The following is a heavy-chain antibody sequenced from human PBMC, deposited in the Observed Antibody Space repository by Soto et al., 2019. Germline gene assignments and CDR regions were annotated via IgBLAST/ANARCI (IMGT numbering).Heavy chain of an antibody. CDR3: ATDLGTGY. Sequence: EVQLVESGGGLVQPGGSLRLSCAASGFTFSSYWMHWVRQAPGKGLVWVSRMNSAGSSTSYADSVKGRFTISRDNAKNTLYLQMNRLQTEDTAVYYCATDLGTGYRVQGTMVTVSS. J-gene: IGHJ4*02. CDR1: GFTFSSYW. V-gene: IGHV3-74*01. CDR2: MNSAGSST. D-gene: IGHD7-27*01.